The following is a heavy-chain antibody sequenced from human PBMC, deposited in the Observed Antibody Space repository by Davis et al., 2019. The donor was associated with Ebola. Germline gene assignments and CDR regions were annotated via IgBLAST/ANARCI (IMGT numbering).Heavy chain of an antibody. CDR1: GFTFGDYA. V-gene: IGHV3-49*03. D-gene: IGHD1-26*01. J-gene: IGHJ4*02. CDR2: IRSKAYGGTT. CDR3: TRVWSYYSIDIDY. Sequence: GESLKISCTASGFTFGDYAMSWFRQAPGKGLEWVGFIRSKAYGGTTEYAASVKGRFTISRDDSKSIAYLQMNSLKTEDTAVYYCTRVWSYYSIDIDYWGQGTLVTVSS.